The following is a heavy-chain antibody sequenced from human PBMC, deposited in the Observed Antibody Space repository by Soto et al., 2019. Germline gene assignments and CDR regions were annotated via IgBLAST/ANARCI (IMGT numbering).Heavy chain of an antibody. D-gene: IGHD6-13*01. Sequence: SDTLSLTCTVSGGSISSSSYYWGWIRQPPGKGLEWIGSIYYSGSTYYNPSLKSRVTISVDTSKNQFSLKLSSVTAADTAVYYCARGLGGSHWGQGTMVTVSS. V-gene: IGHV4-39*01. J-gene: IGHJ3*01. CDR2: IYYSGST. CDR3: ARGLGGSH. CDR1: GGSISSSSYY.